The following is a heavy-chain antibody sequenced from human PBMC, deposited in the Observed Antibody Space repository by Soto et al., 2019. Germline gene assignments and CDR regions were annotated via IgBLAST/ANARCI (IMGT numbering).Heavy chain of an antibody. J-gene: IGHJ6*02. D-gene: IGHD6-13*01. CDR3: ARTAAAGKYYYGMDV. CDR2: IYPGDSDT. Sequence: EVQLVQSGAEVKKPGESLKISCKGSGYSFTSYWIGWVRQMPGKGLESMGIIYPGDSDTRYSPSFQGQVTISADKSIGTAYLQWSSLKASDTAMYYCARTAAAGKYYYGMDVWGQGTKVTVSS. CDR1: GYSFTSYW. V-gene: IGHV5-51*01.